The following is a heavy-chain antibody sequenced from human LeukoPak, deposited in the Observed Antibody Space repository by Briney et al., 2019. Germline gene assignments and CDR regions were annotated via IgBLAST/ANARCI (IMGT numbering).Heavy chain of an antibody. J-gene: IGHJ6*02. Sequence: SVKVSCKASGGTFSSYAISWVRQAPGQGLECMGRIIPILGIANYAQKFQGRVTITADKSTSTAYMELSSLRSEDTAVYYCARARVTRYGDYDPYYYGMDVWGQGTAVTVSS. V-gene: IGHV1-69*04. CDR1: GGTFSSYA. CDR3: ARARVTRYGDYDPYYYGMDV. D-gene: IGHD4-17*01. CDR2: IIPILGIA.